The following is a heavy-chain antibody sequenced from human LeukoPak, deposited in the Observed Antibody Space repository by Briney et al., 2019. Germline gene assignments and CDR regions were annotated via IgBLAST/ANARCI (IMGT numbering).Heavy chain of an antibody. CDR1: GFTFSNYW. Sequence: SGGSLRLSCAASGFTFSNYWMHWVRQAPGKGLVWVSRVNSDGSSTGYADSVKGRFTISRDSAKNTLYLQMNSLRAEDTAVYYCAKGNWNDPSDYWGQGTLVTVSS. J-gene: IGHJ4*02. V-gene: IGHV3-74*01. D-gene: IGHD1-20*01. CDR2: VNSDGSST. CDR3: AKGNWNDPSDY.